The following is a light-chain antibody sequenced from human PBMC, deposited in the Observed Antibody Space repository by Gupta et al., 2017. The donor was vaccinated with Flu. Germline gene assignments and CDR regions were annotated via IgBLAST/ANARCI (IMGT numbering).Light chain of an antibody. J-gene: IGKJ4*01. CDR3: QQYCNWHRLT. CDR2: GAS. Sequence: GERATLSCRASQSVSSNLAWYQQKPGQAPRLIIYGASIRATGGAARFSGRRSWTEFILTISSLQSEGFALFFCQQYCNWHRLTFGGGTTVEIK. V-gene: IGKV3-15*01. CDR1: QSVSSN.